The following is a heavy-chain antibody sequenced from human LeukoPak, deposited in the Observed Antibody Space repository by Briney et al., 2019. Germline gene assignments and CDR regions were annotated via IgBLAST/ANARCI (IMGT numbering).Heavy chain of an antibody. J-gene: IGHJ6*02. V-gene: IGHV1-2*02. CDR2: INPNSGGT. Sequence: VASVKVSCKASGYTFTGYYMHWVRQAPGQGLEWTGWINPNSGGTNYAQKFQGRVTMTRDTSISTAYMELSRLRSDDTAVYYCARDQGIPTYYYGMDVWGQGTTVTVSS. CDR3: ARDQGIPTYYYGMDV. CDR1: GYTFTGYY.